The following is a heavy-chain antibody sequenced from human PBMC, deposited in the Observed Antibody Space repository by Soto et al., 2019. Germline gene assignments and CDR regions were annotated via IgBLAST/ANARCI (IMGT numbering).Heavy chain of an antibody. Sequence: QVQLVESGGGVVQPGRSLRLSCAASGFTFSSYGMHWVRQAPGKGLEWVAVISYDGSNKYYADSVKGRFTISRDKSKNTLYLQMNSLRAEDTAVYYCAKEHTADQWGQGTLVTVSS. D-gene: IGHD2-2*02. J-gene: IGHJ4*02. CDR3: AKEHTADQ. CDR2: ISYDGSNK. CDR1: GFTFSSYG. V-gene: IGHV3-30*18.